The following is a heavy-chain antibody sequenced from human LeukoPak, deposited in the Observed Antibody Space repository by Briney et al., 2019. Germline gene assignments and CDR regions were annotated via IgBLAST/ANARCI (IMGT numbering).Heavy chain of an antibody. Sequence: SETLSLTCAVYGGSFTDYYWSWVRQSPGKGLEWIGEIHHSGSTNYNPSLKSRVTISVDTSKNQFSLKLSSVTAADTAVYYCARTYYDILTGYYIDYYYYGMDVWGQGTTVTVSS. J-gene: IGHJ6*02. V-gene: IGHV4-34*01. CDR2: IHHSGST. CDR1: GGSFTDYY. CDR3: ARTYYDILTGYYIDYYYYGMDV. D-gene: IGHD3-9*01.